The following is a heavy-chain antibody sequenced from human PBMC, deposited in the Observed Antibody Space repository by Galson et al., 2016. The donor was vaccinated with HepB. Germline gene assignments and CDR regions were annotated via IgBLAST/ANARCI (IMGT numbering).Heavy chain of an antibody. CDR3: TKVATPNRNHENWFDS. J-gene: IGHJ5*01. CDR1: GFTFSNFA. V-gene: IGHV3-33*06. Sequence: SLRLSCAASGFTFSNFAMHWVRQAPGKGLEWVAVIWYDGTSKYYVDSVKGRFTISRDNSKNTLNLQMNSLRAEDTAVYYCTKVATPNRNHENWFDSWGQGTLVTVTS. D-gene: IGHD1-14*01. CDR2: IWYDGTSK.